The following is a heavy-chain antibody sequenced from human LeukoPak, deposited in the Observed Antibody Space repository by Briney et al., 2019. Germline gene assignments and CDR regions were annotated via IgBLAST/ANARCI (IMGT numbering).Heavy chain of an antibody. V-gene: IGHV3-21*01. CDR1: GFTFSSYS. J-gene: IGHJ6*03. D-gene: IGHD6-19*01. CDR2: ISSSSSYI. CDR3: ARDSVAGMFLVYYMDV. Sequence: PGGSLRLSCAASGFTFSSYSMNWVRQAPGKGLEWVSSISSSSSYIYYADSVKGRFTLSRDNAKNSLYLQMNSLRAEDTAVYYCARDSVAGMFLVYYMDVWGKGTTVTVSS.